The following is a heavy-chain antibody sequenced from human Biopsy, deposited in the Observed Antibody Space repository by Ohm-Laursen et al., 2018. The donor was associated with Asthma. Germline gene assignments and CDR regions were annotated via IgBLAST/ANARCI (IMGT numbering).Heavy chain of an antibody. V-gene: IGHV1-18*01. CDR2: ISVYNGNT. CDR1: GYTFNSAG. J-gene: IGHJ6*02. Sequence: ASVKVSCKTSGYTFNSAGITWVRQAPGQGLEWMGWISVYNGNTKVAQKLQGRVTITRDTSASTAYMDLSSLRSEDTAVYFCARAVDYSHYYGIDVWGQGTTVTVS. D-gene: IGHD3-10*01. CDR3: ARAVDYSHYYGIDV.